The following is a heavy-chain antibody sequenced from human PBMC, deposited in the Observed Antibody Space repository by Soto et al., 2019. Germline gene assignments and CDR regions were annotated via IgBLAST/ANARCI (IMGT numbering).Heavy chain of an antibody. CDR1: GYTFTSYG. J-gene: IGHJ6*02. CDR3: ARASRKVSLDRAGMDV. D-gene: IGHD1-1*01. Sequence: SVKVSCKASGYTFTSYGISWVRQAPGQGLEWMGWISAYNGNTNYAQKLQGRVTMTTDTSTSTAYMELRSLRSDDTAVYYCARASRKVSLDRAGMDVWGHGNTAHVSS. CDR2: ISAYNGNT. V-gene: IGHV1-18*01.